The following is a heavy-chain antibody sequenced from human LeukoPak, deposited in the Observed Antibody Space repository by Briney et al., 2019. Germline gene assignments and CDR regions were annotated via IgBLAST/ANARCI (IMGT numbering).Heavy chain of an antibody. D-gene: IGHD3-22*01. V-gene: IGHV3-21*01. Sequence: GGSLRLSCAASGFTFSSYAMSWVRQAPGKGLEWVSSISGSSIYIYYADSVKGRFTISRDNARNSLYLQMNSLRAEDTAVYYCTTRGGNYYDSSGYQTHPPDDAFDIWGQGTMVTVSS. CDR3: TTRGGNYYDSSGYQTHPPDDAFDI. J-gene: IGHJ3*02. CDR2: ISGSSIYI. CDR1: GFTFSSYA.